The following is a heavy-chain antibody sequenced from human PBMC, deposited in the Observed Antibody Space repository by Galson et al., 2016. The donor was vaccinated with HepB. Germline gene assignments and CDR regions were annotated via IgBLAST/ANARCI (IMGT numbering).Heavy chain of an antibody. CDR3: AATQYDFLRGDV. D-gene: IGHD3-3*01. V-gene: IGHV3-11*06. J-gene: IGHJ6*04. CDR1: GFTFSDYY. Sequence: SLRLSCAVSGFTFSDYYVSWIRQAPGKGPEWVSYISSISSHTNYGDSVKGRFTISRDNAKHSVDLQMNSLRPDDTAVYYCAATQYDFLRGDVWGKGTTVTVSS. CDR2: ISSISSHT.